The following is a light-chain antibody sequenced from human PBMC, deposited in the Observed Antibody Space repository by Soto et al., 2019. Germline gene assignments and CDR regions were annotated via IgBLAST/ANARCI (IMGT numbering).Light chain of an antibody. J-gene: IGKJ2*01. CDR3: QQYSGSPRT. CDR2: AAS. V-gene: IGKV3-20*01. CDR1: QSISKY. Sequence: ESVLTQSPGTLSLSPGERATLSCRASQSISKYLAWYQQRPGQSPRLRIYAASSRATGVPDRFSGGGSATDFTLTVSRLEPEDFAVYYCQQYSGSPRTFGQGTKLEIK.